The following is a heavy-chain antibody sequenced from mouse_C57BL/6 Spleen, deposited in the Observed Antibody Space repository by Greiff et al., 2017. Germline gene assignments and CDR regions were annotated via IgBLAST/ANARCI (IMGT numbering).Heavy chain of an antibody. V-gene: IGHV1-82*01. CDR3: ARSGYGSSYAWYFDV. CDR2: IYPGDGDT. CDR1: GYAFSSSW. D-gene: IGHD1-1*01. J-gene: IGHJ1*03. Sequence: VQLQESGPELVKPGASVKISCKASGYAFSSSWMNWVKQRPGKGLEWIGRIYPGDGDTNYNGKFKGKATLTADKYSSTAYMQLSSLTSEDSAVYFCARSGYGSSYAWYFDVWGTGTTVTVSS.